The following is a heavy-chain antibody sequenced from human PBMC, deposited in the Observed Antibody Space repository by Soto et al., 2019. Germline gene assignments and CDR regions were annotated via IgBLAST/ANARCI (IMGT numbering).Heavy chain of an antibody. J-gene: IGHJ4*02. Sequence: QVQLVQSGAEVKKPGSSVKVSCKASGGTLNSYTINWVRQAPGHGPEWLGRIIPVLGVANYAPTFQGRVTITADKSTSTVYMDLTSLRSEDTAVYYCARSSVAAAGTLGNWGPGTLVTVSS. CDR1: GGTLNSYT. CDR3: ARSSVAAAGTLGN. V-gene: IGHV1-69*02. D-gene: IGHD6-13*01. CDR2: IIPVLGVA.